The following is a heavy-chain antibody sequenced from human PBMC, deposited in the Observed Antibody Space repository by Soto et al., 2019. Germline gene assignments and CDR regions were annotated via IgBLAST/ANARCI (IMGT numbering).Heavy chain of an antibody. D-gene: IGHD6-13*01. Sequence: GGSLRLSCAASGFIFSSDWMHWVRQAPGGGLVWVSRINTDGSGTTYADSVKGRFTISRDNSKDTLYLQMNSLRAEDTAVYYCAKENGYSSSWFEFDYWGQGTLVTVSS. V-gene: IGHV3-74*01. CDR1: GFIFSSDW. CDR3: AKENGYSSSWFEFDY. CDR2: INTDGSGT. J-gene: IGHJ4*02.